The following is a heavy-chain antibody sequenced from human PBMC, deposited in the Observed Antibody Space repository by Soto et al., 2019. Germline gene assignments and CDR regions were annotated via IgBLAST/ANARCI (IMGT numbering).Heavy chain of an antibody. V-gene: IGHV3-30*03. CDR1: GFTVTTYG. CDR2: LTHDGSSD. D-gene: IGHD2-21*01. CDR3: ASIADY. J-gene: IGHJ4*02. Sequence: QVQLVESGGGVVQPGRSLRLSCAAAGFTVTTYGMQWVRQAPGKGLEWVARLTHDGSSDFYAESVKGRFTISRDTSKNTLYLQMNSLRPEDTAVYYCASIADYWGQGTLVTVSS.